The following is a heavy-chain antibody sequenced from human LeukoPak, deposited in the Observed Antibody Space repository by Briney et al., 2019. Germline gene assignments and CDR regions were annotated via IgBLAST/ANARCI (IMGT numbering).Heavy chain of an antibody. Sequence: SETLSLTCTVSGGSISTYYWSWIRQPPGKGLEWIGYIYYSGSTNYNPSLKSRVTISVDTSKNQFSLKLSSVTAADTAVYYCARDQQLALFDYWGQGTLVTVSS. CDR1: GGSISTYY. D-gene: IGHD6-13*01. V-gene: IGHV4-59*01. J-gene: IGHJ4*02. CDR2: IYYSGST. CDR3: ARDQQLALFDY.